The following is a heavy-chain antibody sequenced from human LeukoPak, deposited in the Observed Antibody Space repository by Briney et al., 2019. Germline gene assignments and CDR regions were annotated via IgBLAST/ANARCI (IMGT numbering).Heavy chain of an antibody. CDR2: ISGGGGAT. CDR3: AKDDYGDYAFDS. Sequence: GGSLRLSCAASGFTFSSYAMSWVRQAPGKGLEWVSGISGGGGATYYADSVKGRFTMSRDNSKNTLYLQMDSLRVEDTAVYYCAKDDYGDYAFDSWGQGTLVTVSS. V-gene: IGHV3-23*01. J-gene: IGHJ4*02. D-gene: IGHD4-17*01. CDR1: GFTFSSYA.